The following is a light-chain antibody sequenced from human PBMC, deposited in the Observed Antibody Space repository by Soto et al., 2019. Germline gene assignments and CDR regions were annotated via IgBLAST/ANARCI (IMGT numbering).Light chain of an antibody. CDR2: DVS. V-gene: IGLV2-14*03. CDR3: SSYTSSSTVV. J-gene: IGLJ2*01. CDR1: STDVGGYNF. Sequence: QSALTQPASVSGSPGQSITISCTGTSTDVGGYNFVSWYQQHPGRAPKLMIYDVSRRPSGVSNRFSGSKSGNMASLTISGLQAEAEAHYYCSSYTSSSTVVFGGGTQLTVL.